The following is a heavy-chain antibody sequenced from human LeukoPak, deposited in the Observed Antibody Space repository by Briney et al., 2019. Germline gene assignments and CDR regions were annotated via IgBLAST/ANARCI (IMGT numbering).Heavy chain of an antibody. CDR1: GFTFSSYG. CDR3: AKDREDIVVVPAMGGDYFDY. V-gene: IGHV3-30*02. D-gene: IGHD2-2*01. J-gene: IGHJ4*02. CDR2: IRYDGSNK. Sequence: GGSLRLSCAASGFTFSSYGMHWVRQAPGKGLEWVAFIRYDGSNKYYADSVKGRFTISRDNSKNTLHLQMNSLRAEDTAVYYCAKDREDIVVVPAMGGDYFDYWGQGTLVTVSS.